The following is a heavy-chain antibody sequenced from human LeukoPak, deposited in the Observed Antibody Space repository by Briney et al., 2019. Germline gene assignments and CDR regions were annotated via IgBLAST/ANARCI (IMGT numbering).Heavy chain of an antibody. CDR1: GGSISSNW. CDR3: ARYLDYGGNSRVFQH. J-gene: IGHJ1*01. CDR2: IDHSGST. D-gene: IGHD4-23*01. Sequence: SGTLSLTCAVSGGSISSNWWSWVRQPPGKGLEWIGEIDHSGSTNYNPSLKSRVTISVDKSESQFSLKLSSVTAADTAVYYCARYLDYGGNSRVFQHWGQGTLVTVSS. V-gene: IGHV4-4*02.